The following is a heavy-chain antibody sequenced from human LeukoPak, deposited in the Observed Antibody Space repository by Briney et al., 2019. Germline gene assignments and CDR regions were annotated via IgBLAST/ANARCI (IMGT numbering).Heavy chain of an antibody. CDR2: IIPIFGKA. Sequence: ASVKVSCKASGGTLSSYAISWVRQAPGQGVEWMGRIIPIFGKANYAQKFQGRVTITADKSTSTAYMELSSLRSEDTAVYYCARDETNRYYYGMDVWGQGTTVTVSS. CDR1: GGTLSSYA. J-gene: IGHJ6*02. V-gene: IGHV1-69*04. D-gene: IGHD1-14*01. CDR3: ARDETNRYYYGMDV.